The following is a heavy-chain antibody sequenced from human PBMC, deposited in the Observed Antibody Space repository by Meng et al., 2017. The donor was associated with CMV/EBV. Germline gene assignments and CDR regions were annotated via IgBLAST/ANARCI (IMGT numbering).Heavy chain of an antibody. J-gene: IGHJ6*02. CDR2: ISSSGSII. CDR1: GFTFSSYE. Sequence: GGSLRPSCAASGFTFSSYEINWVRQAPGKGLEWISYISSSGSIINYADSVKGRFTISRDNAKNSLYLQMNSLRAEDTAVYHCARGGRGKAAAGKRMDVWGQGTTVTVSS. V-gene: IGHV3-48*03. D-gene: IGHD6-13*01. CDR3: ARGGRGKAAAGKRMDV.